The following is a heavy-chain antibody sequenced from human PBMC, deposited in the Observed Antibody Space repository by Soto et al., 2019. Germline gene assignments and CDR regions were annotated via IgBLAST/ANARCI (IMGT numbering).Heavy chain of an antibody. CDR3: ARYIVATILDAFDI. Sequence: PSETLSLTCTVSGGSISSGGYYWSWIRQHPGKGLEWIGYIYYSGSTYHNPSLKSLVTISVDTSKNQFSLKLSSVTAADTAVYYCARYIVATILDAFDIWGQGTMVTVSS. D-gene: IGHD5-12*01. V-gene: IGHV4-31*01. J-gene: IGHJ3*02. CDR2: IYYSGST. CDR1: GGSISSGGYY.